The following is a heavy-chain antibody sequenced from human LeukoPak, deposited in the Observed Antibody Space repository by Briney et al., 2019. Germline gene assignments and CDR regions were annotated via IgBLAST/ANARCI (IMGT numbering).Heavy chain of an antibody. J-gene: IGHJ4*02. CDR3: ARGTLNIPGEHGAFDY. CDR1: GGTFSNYA. D-gene: IGHD1-14*01. V-gene: IGHV1-69*01. CDR2: IIPLFGSA. Sequence: ASVKVSCKASGGTFSNYAISWVRQAPGQGLEWMGGIIPLFGSAGYAQKFQGRVTFTADESTSTAYMELSSLRPEDTAVYYCARGTLNIPGEHGAFDYWGQGTLVTVSS.